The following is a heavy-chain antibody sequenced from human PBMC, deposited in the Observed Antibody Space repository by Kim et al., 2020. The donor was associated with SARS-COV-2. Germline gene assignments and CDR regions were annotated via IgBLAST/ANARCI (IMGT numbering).Heavy chain of an antibody. J-gene: IGHJ4*02. Sequence: GRFTISRDKSKNTLYLQMNSLRAEDTAVYYCARISLGYCSSTSCYEFFRYWGQGTLVTVSS. V-gene: IGHV3-30*07. D-gene: IGHD2-2*01. CDR3: ARISLGYCSSTSCYEFFRY.